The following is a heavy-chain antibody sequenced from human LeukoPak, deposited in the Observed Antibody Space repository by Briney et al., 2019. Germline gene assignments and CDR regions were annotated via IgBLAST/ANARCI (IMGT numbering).Heavy chain of an antibody. CDR1: GFTFSSYS. J-gene: IGHJ4*02. V-gene: IGHV3-48*01. CDR2: ISSSSRTI. D-gene: IGHD6-13*01. Sequence: GGSLRLSCAASGFTFSSYSMNWVPPAPGKGLEWVSYISSSSRTIYYADSVKGRFTISRDNAKNSLYLQMNSLRGEDTAVYYCARMSSSWYRVFDYWGQGTLVTVSS. CDR3: ARMSSSWYRVFDY.